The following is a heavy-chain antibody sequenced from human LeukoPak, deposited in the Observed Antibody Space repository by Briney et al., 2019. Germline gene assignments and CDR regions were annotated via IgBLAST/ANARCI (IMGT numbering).Heavy chain of an antibody. CDR1: GYSISSGYY. J-gene: IGHJ4*02. CDR2: IYHSGST. V-gene: IGHV4-38-2*02. Sequence: SETLSLTCTVSGYSISSGYYWGWIRQPPGKGLEWIGSIYHSGSTYYNPSLKSRVTISVDTSKNQFSLKLSSATAADTAVYYCARGEGWEPNFDNWGQGTLVTVSS. D-gene: IGHD1-26*01. CDR3: ARGEGWEPNFDN.